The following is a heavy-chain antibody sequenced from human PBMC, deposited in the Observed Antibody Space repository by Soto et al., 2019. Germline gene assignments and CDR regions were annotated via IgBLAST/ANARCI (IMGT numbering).Heavy chain of an antibody. V-gene: IGHV4-39*01. CDR3: ARPGGYGYYYHGMDV. Sequence: TSETLSLTCTFSSCSISSSSYYWGWIRQPPGKGLEWIGSIYYSGSTYYNPSLKSRVTISVDTSKNQFSLNVTSVTAADTAVYYCARPGGYGYYYHGMDVWGQGTTVTVSS. J-gene: IGHJ6*02. D-gene: IGHD5-12*01. CDR2: IYYSGST. CDR1: SCSISSSSYY.